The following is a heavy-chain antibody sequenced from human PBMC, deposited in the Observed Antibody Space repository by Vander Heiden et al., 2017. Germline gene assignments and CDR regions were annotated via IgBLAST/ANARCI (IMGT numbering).Heavy chain of an antibody. J-gene: IGHJ5*02. CDR3: ARGFRRYTDAWAERWVGHDL. Sequence: LVESGGGLVQPGGSLRLSCTSSGFTFSSYEMTWVRQAPGKGLEWISAISGDGSSTNYADSVKGRFTISRDNGGNSLSLQMNNLRAEDTAVYFCARGFRRYTDAWAERWVGHDLWGQGTLVTVTS. CDR2: ISGDGSST. V-gene: IGHV3-48*03. CDR1: GFTFSSYE. D-gene: IGHD1-20*01.